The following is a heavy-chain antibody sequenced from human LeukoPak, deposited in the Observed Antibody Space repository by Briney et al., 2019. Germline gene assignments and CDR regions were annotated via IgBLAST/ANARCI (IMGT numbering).Heavy chain of an antibody. CDR1: GGSISSYY. J-gene: IGHJ4*02. CDR3: ARDSRCSGGSCYVDY. CDR2: IYTSGST. V-gene: IGHV4-4*07. Sequence: SETLSLTCTVSGGSISSYYWSWIRQPAGKGLEWIGRIYTSGSTNYNPPLKSRVTMSVDTSKNQFSLKLSSVTAADTAVYYCARDSRCSGGSCYVDYWGQGTLVTVSS. D-gene: IGHD2-15*01.